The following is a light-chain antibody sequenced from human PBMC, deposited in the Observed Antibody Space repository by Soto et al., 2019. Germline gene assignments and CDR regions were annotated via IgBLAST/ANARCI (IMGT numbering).Light chain of an antibody. CDR1: DSDIGRYDY. J-gene: IGLJ1*01. CDR3: CSYAGSYSLRV. V-gene: IGLV2-11*01. Sequence: HSVLTQPRSVAGSPGQSVTISCTGTDSDIGRYDYVSWYQQHPGKAPKLLIYDVSQRPSGVPDRFSGSKSGNTASLTISGLQTDDEADYFCCSYAGSYSLRVFGIGTKLTVL. CDR2: DVS.